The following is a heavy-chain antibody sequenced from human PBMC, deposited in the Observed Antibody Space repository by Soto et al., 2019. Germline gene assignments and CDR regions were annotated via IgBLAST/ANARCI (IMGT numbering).Heavy chain of an antibody. CDR2: INHSGST. CDR3: ARFTILEWLFLYYFDY. J-gene: IGHJ4*02. CDR1: GGSLSGYY. V-gene: IGHV4-34*01. Sequence: SETLSLTCAVYGGSLSGYYWSWIRQPPGKGLEWIGEINHSGSTNYSPSLKSRVTISVDTSKNQFSLKLSSVTAAGTAVYYCARFTILEWLFLYYFDYWGQGTLVT. D-gene: IGHD3-3*01.